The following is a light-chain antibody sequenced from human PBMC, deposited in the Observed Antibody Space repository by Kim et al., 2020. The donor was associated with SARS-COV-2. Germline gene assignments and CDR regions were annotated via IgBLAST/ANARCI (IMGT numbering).Light chain of an antibody. CDR2: QDE. Sequence: SPGQAASITCSGDKLGNQYASWYQQQPGQSPVLVIYQDEKRPSGIPERFSGSNSGNSATLTISGTQAMDEADYFCLAWDSSSGSYVFGPGTKVTVL. CDR3: LAWDSSSGSYV. CDR1: KLGNQY. V-gene: IGLV3-1*01. J-gene: IGLJ1*01.